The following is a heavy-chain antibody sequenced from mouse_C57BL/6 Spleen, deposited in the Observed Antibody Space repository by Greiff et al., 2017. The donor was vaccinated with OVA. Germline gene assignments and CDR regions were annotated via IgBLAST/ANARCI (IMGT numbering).Heavy chain of an antibody. D-gene: IGHD3-2*02. V-gene: IGHV5-4*01. Sequence: EVKLVESGGGLVKPGGSLKLSCAASGFTFSSYAMSWVRQTPEKRLEWVATISDGGSYTYYPDNVKGRFTISRDNAKNNLYLQMSHLKSEDTAMYYCARDGLRLQEFAYWGQGTLVTVSA. CDR1: GFTFSSYA. CDR2: ISDGGSYT. J-gene: IGHJ3*01. CDR3: ARDGLRLQEFAY.